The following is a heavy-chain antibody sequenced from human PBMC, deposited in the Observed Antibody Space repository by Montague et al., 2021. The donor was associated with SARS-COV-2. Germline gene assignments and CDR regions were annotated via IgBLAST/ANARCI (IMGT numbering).Heavy chain of an antibody. J-gene: IGHJ5*02. CDR3: ARTEYNWNDWFDP. Sequence: SETLSLTCSVSGGSISSYYWSWIRQSPGKGLEWIGYIFHSGITDYNPSLKSRVTISVDMSKTQFSLQLNSVTAADSAVYYCARTEYNWNDWFDPWGQGTLDTVSS. CDR1: GGSISSYY. V-gene: IGHV4-59*13. CDR2: IFHSGIT. D-gene: IGHD1-20*01.